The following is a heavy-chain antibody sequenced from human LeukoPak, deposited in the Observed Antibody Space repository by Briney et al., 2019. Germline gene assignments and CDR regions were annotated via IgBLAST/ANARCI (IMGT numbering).Heavy chain of an antibody. CDR2: IYHSGST. V-gene: IGHV4-4*02. CDR1: GGSISSSNW. CDR3: ASLYCSSTSCYVGAFGI. J-gene: IGHJ3*02. D-gene: IGHD2-2*01. Sequence: PSGTLSLTCAVSGGSISSSNWWSWVRQPPGKGLEWIGEIYHSGSTTYNPSLKSRVTISVDKSKNQFSLKLSSVTAADTAVYYCASLYCSSTSCYVGAFGIWGQGTMVTVSS.